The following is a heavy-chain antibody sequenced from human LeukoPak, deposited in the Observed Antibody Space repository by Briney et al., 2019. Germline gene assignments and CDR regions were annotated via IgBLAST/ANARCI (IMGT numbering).Heavy chain of an antibody. V-gene: IGHV1-69*13. CDR1: GGTFSSYA. J-gene: IGHJ4*02. CDR2: IIPIFGTA. D-gene: IGHD5-12*01. Sequence: ASVKVSCKASGGTFSSYAISWVRQAPGQGLEWMGVIIPIFGTANYAQKFQGRVTITADESTSTAYMELSSLRSEDTAVYYCASGEYSGYDSPFDYRGQGTLVTVPS. CDR3: ASGEYSGYDSPFDY.